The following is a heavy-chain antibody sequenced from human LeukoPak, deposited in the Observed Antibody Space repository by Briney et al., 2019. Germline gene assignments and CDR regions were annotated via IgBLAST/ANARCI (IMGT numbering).Heavy chain of an antibody. J-gene: IGHJ4*02. CDR3: AYTNLGFVLQDDY. D-gene: IGHD3-16*02. CDR2: IYSGGST. Sequence: GGSLRLSCAASGFTVSSNYMSWVHQAPGKGLEWVSVIYSGGSTYYADSVKGRFTISRDNSKNTLYLQMNSLRAEDTAVYYCAYTNLGFVLQDDYWGQGTLVAVSS. CDR1: GFTVSSNY. V-gene: IGHV3-53*01.